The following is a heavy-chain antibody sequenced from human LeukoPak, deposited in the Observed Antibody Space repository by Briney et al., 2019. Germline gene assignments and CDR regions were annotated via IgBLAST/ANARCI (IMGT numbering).Heavy chain of an antibody. D-gene: IGHD3-10*01. CDR2: IYPGDSDT. J-gene: IGHJ6*04. V-gene: IGHV5-51*01. CDR1: GYSFTSYW. CDR3: ASSYYYGSGSYFHYGMDV. Sequence: GESLKISCKGSGYSFTSYWIGWVRQVPGKGLEWMGIIYPGDSDTRYSPSFQGQVTISADKSISTAYLQWSSLKASDTAMYYCASSYYYGSGSYFHYGMDVWGEGTTVTVSS.